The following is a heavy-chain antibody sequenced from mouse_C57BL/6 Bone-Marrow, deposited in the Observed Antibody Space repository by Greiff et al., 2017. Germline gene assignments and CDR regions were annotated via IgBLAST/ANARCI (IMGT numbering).Heavy chain of an antibody. CDR2: IYPGSGST. J-gene: IGHJ1*03. D-gene: IGHD1-1*01. CDR3: AREDYYGSSYWYCDV. CDR1: GYTFTSYW. Sequence: QVQLQQPGAELVKPGASVKMSCKASGYTFTSYWITWVKPRPGQGLAWIGDIYPGSGSTTYNEKFKSKATLTVDTSSSTAYMQISSMTSEDSAVYYCAREDYYGSSYWYCDVWGTGTTVTVSS. V-gene: IGHV1-55*01.